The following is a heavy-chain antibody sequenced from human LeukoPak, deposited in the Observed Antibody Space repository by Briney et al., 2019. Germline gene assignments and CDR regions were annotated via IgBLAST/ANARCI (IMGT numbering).Heavy chain of an antibody. Sequence: GGSLRLSCAASGFTFSSYTMRWVRQAPGKGLEWVSAISGSGGSTYYADSVKGRFTISRDNSKNTLYLQMNSLRAEDTAVYYCAKVMGYSGSYWGKGTLVTVSS. CDR3: AKVMGYSGSY. CDR1: GFTFSSYT. V-gene: IGHV3-23*01. CDR2: ISGSGGST. D-gene: IGHD1-26*01. J-gene: IGHJ4*02.